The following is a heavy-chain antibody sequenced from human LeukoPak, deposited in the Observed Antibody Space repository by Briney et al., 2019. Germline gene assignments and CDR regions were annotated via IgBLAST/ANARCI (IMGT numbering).Heavy chain of an antibody. Sequence: SQTLSLTCAISGVSVSSNSAAWNWIRQSPSRGLEWLGRTYYRSKWYNDYAVSVISRITINPDTSKNQFSLQLNSVTPEDTAVYYCARDGGRQWLVTTHYYYYYGMDVWGQGTTVTVSS. CDR2: TYYRSKWYN. J-gene: IGHJ6*02. D-gene: IGHD6-19*01. CDR3: ARDGGRQWLVTTHYYYYYGMDV. CDR1: GVSVSSNSAA. V-gene: IGHV6-1*01.